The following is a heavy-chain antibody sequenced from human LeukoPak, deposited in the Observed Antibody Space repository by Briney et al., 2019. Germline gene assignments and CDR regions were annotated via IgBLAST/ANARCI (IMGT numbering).Heavy chain of an antibody. D-gene: IGHD3-16*01. Sequence: PGGSLRLSCAASGFTFSSYEMNWVRQAPGKGLEWVSAISGSGGSTYYADSVKGRFTISRDNSKNTLYLQMNSLRAEDTAVYYCAKIGLSRLGGDWFDPWGQGTLVTVSS. J-gene: IGHJ5*02. CDR2: ISGSGGST. CDR1: GFTFSSYE. CDR3: AKIGLSRLGGDWFDP. V-gene: IGHV3-23*01.